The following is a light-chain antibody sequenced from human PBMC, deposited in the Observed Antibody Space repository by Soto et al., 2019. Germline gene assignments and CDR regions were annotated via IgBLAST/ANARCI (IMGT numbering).Light chain of an antibody. CDR1: TSNILRNY. Sequence: QSVLTQPPSASGNPGQRLTISCSGSTSNILRNYVYWYRQFPGTAPRLLISMNDQRPSGVPDRSSGSKSGTSASLAISGLRSEDEADYYCASWDDSLSGYVFGTGTKVTVL. V-gene: IGLV1-47*01. CDR2: MND. CDR3: ASWDDSLSGYV. J-gene: IGLJ1*01.